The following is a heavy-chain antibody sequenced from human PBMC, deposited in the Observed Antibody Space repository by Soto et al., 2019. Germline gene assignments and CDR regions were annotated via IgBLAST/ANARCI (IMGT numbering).Heavy chain of an antibody. Sequence: GGSLRLSCAASGFTFSSYAMSWVRQAPGKGLEWVSAISGSGGSTYYADSVKGRFTISRDNSKNTLYLQMNSLRAEDTAVYYCAQGLTAVTFYYFESWGQGTLVTVSS. CDR3: AQGLTAVTFYYFES. CDR1: GFTFSSYA. D-gene: IGHD4-17*01. V-gene: IGHV3-23*01. J-gene: IGHJ4*02. CDR2: ISGSGGST.